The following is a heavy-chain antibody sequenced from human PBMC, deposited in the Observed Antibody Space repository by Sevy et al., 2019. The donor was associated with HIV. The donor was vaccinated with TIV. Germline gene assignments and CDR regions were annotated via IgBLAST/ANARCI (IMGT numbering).Heavy chain of an antibody. D-gene: IGHD4-4*01. CDR3: TRDLHYSGLTPNYYYYYGMDV. J-gene: IGHJ6*02. CDR1: GFTFSSYW. Sequence: GGSLRRSCAASGFTFSSYWMSWVRQAPGKGLEWVANIKQDGSEKYYVDTVKGRFSSSRDNARNSLYLQMNSLRAEDTAVYYCTRDLHYSGLTPNYYYYYGMDVWGQGTTVTGSS. CDR2: IKQDGSEK. V-gene: IGHV3-7*01.